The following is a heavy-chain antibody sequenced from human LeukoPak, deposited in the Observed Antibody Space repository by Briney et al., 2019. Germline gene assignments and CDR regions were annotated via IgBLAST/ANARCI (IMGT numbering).Heavy chain of an antibody. D-gene: IGHD4-23*01. CDR3: ARDFNYGGNFDY. CDR2: MTSYSSTI. V-gene: IGHV3-11*04. CDR1: GFTFSDYY. Sequence: GGSLRLSCAPSGFTFSDYYMSWIRQAPGKGLEWISYMTSYSSTIYYADSVKGRFTISRDNAKNSLYLQMNSLRAEDTAVYYCARDFNYGGNFDYWGQGTLVTVSS. J-gene: IGHJ4*02.